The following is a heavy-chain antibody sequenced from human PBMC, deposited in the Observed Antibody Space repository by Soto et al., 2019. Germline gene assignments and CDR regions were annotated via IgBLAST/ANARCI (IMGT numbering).Heavy chain of an antibody. CDR3: AHLTYYFDSSAYYWYFDL. D-gene: IGHD3-22*01. Sequence: QIALKESGPTLVKPTQTLTLTCTFSGFSLSTSGVGVGWIRQPPGKALEWLALIYGDDDKRYSPSLKSRLTIAKDTSKNQVVLTMTNLDHVDTATYYCAHLTYYFDSSAYYWYFDLCGRGTLVTVSS. CDR1: GFSLSTSGVG. V-gene: IGHV2-5*02. CDR2: IYGDDDK. J-gene: IGHJ2*01.